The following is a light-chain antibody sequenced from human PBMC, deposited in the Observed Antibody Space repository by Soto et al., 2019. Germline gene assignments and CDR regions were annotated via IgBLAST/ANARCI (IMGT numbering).Light chain of an antibody. CDR1: SSNIGINT. V-gene: IGLV1-44*01. Sequence: QSVLTQPPSASGTPGQRVTISCSGSSSNIGINTVNWYQQLPGTAPNLLIYSNNQRPSGVPDRFSGSKSDNTASLTVSGLQAEDEADYYCSSYAGNNNFVVFGGGTKVTVL. CDR3: SSYAGNNNFVV. CDR2: SNN. J-gene: IGLJ2*01.